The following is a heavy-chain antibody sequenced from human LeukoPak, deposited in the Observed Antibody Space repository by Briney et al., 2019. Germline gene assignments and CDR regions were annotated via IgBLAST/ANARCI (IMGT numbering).Heavy chain of an antibody. CDR1: GGSFSVYY. Sequence: SETLSLTCAVYGGSFSVYYWSWIRQPPGKGLEWIGEINHSGSANYNPSLKSRVSISVDTSKNQFSLKLTSRMAADTAVYYCARMRGGGIGYHYYVDVWGKGTTVIVSS. D-gene: IGHD2-15*01. CDR2: INHSGSA. V-gene: IGHV4-34*01. J-gene: IGHJ6*03. CDR3: ARMRGGGIGYHYYVDV.